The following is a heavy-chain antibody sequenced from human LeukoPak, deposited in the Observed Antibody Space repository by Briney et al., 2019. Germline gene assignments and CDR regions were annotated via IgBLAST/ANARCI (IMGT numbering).Heavy chain of an antibody. CDR2: IYPGDSDT. Sequence: GDSLKISCKGSGYRFTNYWIGWVRQMPGKGLEWMGIIYPGDSDTRYSPSFQGQIIISADKSNSTAYLQWSSLRASDTAMYYCPTHVDGVYDSSGYTRNYYSYYMDVWGEGTTVTVSS. V-gene: IGHV5-51*06. D-gene: IGHD3-22*01. CDR1: GYRFTNYW. J-gene: IGHJ6*03. CDR3: PTHVDGVYDSSGYTRNYYSYYMDV.